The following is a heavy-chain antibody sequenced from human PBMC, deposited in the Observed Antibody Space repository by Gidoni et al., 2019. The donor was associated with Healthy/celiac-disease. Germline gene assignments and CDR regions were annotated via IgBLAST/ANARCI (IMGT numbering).Heavy chain of an antibody. J-gene: IGHJ6*02. CDR2: ISGSGGST. V-gene: IGHV3-23*01. Sequence: EVQLLESGGGLVQPGGSLRLSCAASGFTFSSYAMSWVRQAPGKGLEWVSAISGSGGSTYYADSVKGRFTISRDNSKNTLYLQMNSLRAEDTAVYYCAKVVVPAARCCYYYYGMDVWGQGTTVTVSS. CDR3: AKVVVPAARCCYYYYGMDV. CDR1: GFTFSSYA. D-gene: IGHD2-2*01.